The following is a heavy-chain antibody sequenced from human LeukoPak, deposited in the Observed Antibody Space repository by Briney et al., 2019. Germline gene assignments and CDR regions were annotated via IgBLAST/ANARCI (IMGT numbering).Heavy chain of an antibody. CDR2: INHSGSS. J-gene: IGHJ6*03. D-gene: IGHD3-22*01. Sequence: SETLSLTCAVYGGSFSGYYWSWIRQPPGKGLEWIGEINHSGSSNYNPSLKSRVTISVDTSKNQFSLKLSSVTAADTAVYYCAREPYPYYYDSSGYYYGYYYYMDVWGKGTTVTISS. V-gene: IGHV4-34*01. CDR1: GGSFSGYY. CDR3: AREPYPYYYDSSGYYYGYYYYMDV.